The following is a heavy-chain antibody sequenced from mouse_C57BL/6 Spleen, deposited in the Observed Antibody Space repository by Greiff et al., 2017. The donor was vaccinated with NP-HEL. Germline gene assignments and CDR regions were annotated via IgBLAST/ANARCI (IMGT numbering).Heavy chain of an antibody. CDR2: INPNNGGT. D-gene: IGHD3-2*02. V-gene: IGHV1-26*01. CDR3: ARGKATGGAMDY. Sequence: EVQLQQSGPALVKPGASVKISCKASGYTFTDYYMNWVMQSHGKSLEWIGDINPNNGGTSYNQKFKGKATLTVDKSSSTAYIELSSLTSEDSAVYYGARGKATGGAMDYWGQGTSFTVSS. J-gene: IGHJ4*01. CDR1: GYTFTDYY.